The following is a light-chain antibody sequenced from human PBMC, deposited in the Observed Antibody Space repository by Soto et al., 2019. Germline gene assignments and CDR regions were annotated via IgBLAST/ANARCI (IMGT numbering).Light chain of an antibody. CDR1: NTDIGGYNY. CDR3: SSYRVYSTLEV. V-gene: IGLV2-14*03. Sequence: QSALTQPDSVSASLGESITISCTGTNTDIGGYNYVSWYQQHPGKAPKLVIYDVTSRPSGIPNRFSGSKSGFTASLTISGLKAEDDAHYFCSSYRVYSTLEVFGTGTKLTVL. CDR2: DVT. J-gene: IGLJ1*01.